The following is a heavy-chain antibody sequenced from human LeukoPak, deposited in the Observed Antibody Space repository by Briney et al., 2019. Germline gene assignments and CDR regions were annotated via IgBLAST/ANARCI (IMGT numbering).Heavy chain of an antibody. CDR3: VRVAAGRVRYYYYYMDV. CDR2: MNPNSGNT. Sequence: ASVKVSCKASGYTFTSYDINWVRQATGQGLEWMGWMNPNSGNTGYAQKFQGRVTMTRNTSISTAYMELSSLRSEDTAVYYCVRVAAGRVRYYYYYMDVWGKGTTVTISS. V-gene: IGHV1-8*01. J-gene: IGHJ6*03. CDR1: GYTFTSYD. D-gene: IGHD6-13*01.